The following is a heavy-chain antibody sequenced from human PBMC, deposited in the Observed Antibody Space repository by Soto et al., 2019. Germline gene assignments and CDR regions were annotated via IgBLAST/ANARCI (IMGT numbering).Heavy chain of an antibody. CDR1: GFTVSNNY. CDR3: ATHPGGGGY. Sequence: EVQLVESGGGLIQPGGSLRLSCAVSGFTVSNNYMSWVRQAPGKGLEGVSVIYSGGYTAYGDSVKGRFTISRDNSKNPLFLKMNTLGPHDPAVFSWATHPGGGGYWGQGTLVTVSS. CDR2: IYSGGYT. D-gene: IGHD3-10*01. J-gene: IGHJ4*02. V-gene: IGHV3-53*01.